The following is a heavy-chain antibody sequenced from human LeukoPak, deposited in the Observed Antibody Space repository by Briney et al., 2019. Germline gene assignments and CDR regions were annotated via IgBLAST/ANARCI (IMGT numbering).Heavy chain of an antibody. CDR3: ANGGGYSYGAEFDY. V-gene: IGHV3-30*18. Sequence: GGSLRLSCAASGFTFSSYGMPWVRQAPGKGLEWGAVISYDGSNKYYADTVKGRFTISRDNSMNTLYLQMNSLRAEDTAVYYCANGGGYSYGAEFDYWGQGTLVTVSS. D-gene: IGHD5-18*01. J-gene: IGHJ4*02. CDR2: ISYDGSNK. CDR1: GFTFSSYG.